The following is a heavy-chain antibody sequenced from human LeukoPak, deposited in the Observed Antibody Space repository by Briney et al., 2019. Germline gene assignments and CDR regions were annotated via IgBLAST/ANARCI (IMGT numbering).Heavy chain of an antibody. CDR2: IIGSADSS. Sequence: GGSLRLSRAASGFTLISYAMTSVRQAAGRGLEWVSAIIGSADSSYYAGSVKGGFTISIDNPKNTLYLKMNSQRAEDTAVYYCAKDQRRGYCSSTSCYIDYWGQGTLVTVSS. J-gene: IGHJ4*02. CDR3: AKDQRRGYCSSTSCYIDY. CDR1: GFTLISYA. D-gene: IGHD2-2*02. V-gene: IGHV3-23*01.